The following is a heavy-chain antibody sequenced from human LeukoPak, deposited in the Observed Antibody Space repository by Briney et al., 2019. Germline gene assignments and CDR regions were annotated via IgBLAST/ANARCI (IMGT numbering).Heavy chain of an antibody. D-gene: IGHD5-18*01. CDR1: GFTFSNYE. CDR2: ISSSGRNI. CDR3: ARDLVQLWSKDY. V-gene: IGHV3-48*03. J-gene: IGHJ4*02. Sequence: QPGGSLRLSCAASGFTFSNYEFNWVRQAPGKGLEWISYISSSGRNIYYADSVKGRFAISRDNAKSSLYLQMNSLRAEDTAVYYCARDLVQLWSKDYWGQGTLVTVSS.